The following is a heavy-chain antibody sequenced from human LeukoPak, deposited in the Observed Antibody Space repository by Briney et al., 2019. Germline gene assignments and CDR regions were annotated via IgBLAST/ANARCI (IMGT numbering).Heavy chain of an antibody. J-gene: IGHJ4*02. Sequence: GGSLRLSCATSGFAFSNYPIHWVRQAPGKGLEWVAVISFDGNNKYYADSVEGRFTISRDNSKNTLYLQMNSLRAEDTAVYYCAKSKSKWELLGYYFDYWGQGTLVTVSS. V-gene: IGHV3-30-3*02. D-gene: IGHD1-26*01. CDR2: ISFDGNNK. CDR1: GFAFSNYP. CDR3: AKSKSKWELLGYYFDY.